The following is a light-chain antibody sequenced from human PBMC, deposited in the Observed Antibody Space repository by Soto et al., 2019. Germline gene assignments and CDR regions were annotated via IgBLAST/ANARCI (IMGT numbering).Light chain of an antibody. CDR3: QQYKNWPS. CDR1: QSVSSD. Sequence: EIVMTQSPATLSVSPGERATLSCRASQSVSSDLAWYQQKPGQAPRLLIYGASTRATSIPARFSGSGSGTEFTLTISSLQSEDFGVYYCQQYKNWPSFGPGTRWIS. J-gene: IGKJ3*01. V-gene: IGKV3-15*01. CDR2: GAS.